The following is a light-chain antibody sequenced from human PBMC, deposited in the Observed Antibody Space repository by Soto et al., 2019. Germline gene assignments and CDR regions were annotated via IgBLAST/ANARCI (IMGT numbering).Light chain of an antibody. V-gene: IGKV3-20*01. Sequence: EILLTQSPGTLSLSPWERATLSCRASQSVSPSSLAWYQQRPGQSPRLLIYGASSRATGIPDRFSGRGSGTDFTLIISRLEPEDFAVYYCQQFAGSFGGGTKVDIK. CDR2: GAS. J-gene: IGKJ4*02. CDR1: QSVSPSS. CDR3: QQFAGS.